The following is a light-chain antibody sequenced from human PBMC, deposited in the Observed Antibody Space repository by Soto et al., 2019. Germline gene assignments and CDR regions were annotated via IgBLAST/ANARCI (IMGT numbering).Light chain of an antibody. V-gene: IGLV1-40*01. Sequence: QSLLTQPPSVSGAPGQRFTIACTGSIANIGAAYNVDWYQQLPGTAPKLLIYGNNNRPSGVPARFSGSKSGTSASLAIAGLQAEDEGDYYCKSYDSSLSGYVFGTGTKVTVL. CDR2: GNN. CDR3: KSYDSSLSGYV. CDR1: IANIGAAYN. J-gene: IGLJ1*01.